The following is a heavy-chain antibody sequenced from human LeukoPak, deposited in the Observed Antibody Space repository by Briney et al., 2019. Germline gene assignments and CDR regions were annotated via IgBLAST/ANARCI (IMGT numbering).Heavy chain of an antibody. D-gene: IGHD3-10*01. J-gene: IGHJ4*02. Sequence: GSLGLSCATSGFTFCRYWMSWVRQAPGKGLGWVANIKQDGSEKYYVDSVKGRFTISRDNAKNSLYLQMNSLRAEDTAIYYCAKTYYYSSGNFWGQGTLVTVSS. V-gene: IGHV3-7*01. CDR1: GFTFCRYW. CDR2: IKQDGSEK. CDR3: AKTYYYSSGNF.